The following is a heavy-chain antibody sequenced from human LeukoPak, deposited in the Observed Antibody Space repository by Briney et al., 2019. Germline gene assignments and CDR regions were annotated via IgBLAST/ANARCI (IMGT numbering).Heavy chain of an antibody. J-gene: IGHJ5*02. Sequence: ASQTLSLTCAVSGGSISSGGYSWSWIRQPPGKGLEWIGYIYYSGSTNYNPSLKSRVTISVDTSKNQFSLKLSSVTAADTAVYYCARDTVGGDWFDPWGQGTLVTVSS. CDR2: IYYSGST. CDR1: GGSISSGGYS. CDR3: ARDTVGGDWFDP. D-gene: IGHD1-26*01. V-gene: IGHV4-61*08.